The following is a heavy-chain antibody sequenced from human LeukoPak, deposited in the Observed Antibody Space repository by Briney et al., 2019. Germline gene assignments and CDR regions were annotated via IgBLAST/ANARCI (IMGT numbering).Heavy chain of an antibody. J-gene: IGHJ4*02. V-gene: IGHV3-23*01. Sequence: GGSLRLSCAASGFTFSSYAMSWVRQAPGKGLEWVSAISGSGGSTYYADSVKGRFTISSDNSKNTLYLQMNSLRAADTAVKYWATIRGPRYSYYFDYWGRGTLVTVSS. CDR2: ISGSGGST. CDR1: GFTFSSYA. D-gene: IGHD2-21*01. CDR3: ATIRGPRYSYYFDY.